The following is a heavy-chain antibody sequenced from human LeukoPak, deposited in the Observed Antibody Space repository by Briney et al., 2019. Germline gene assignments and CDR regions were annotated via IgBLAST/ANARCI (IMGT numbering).Heavy chain of an antibody. Sequence: PGRSLRLSCAASGFTFSSYAMSWVRQAPGKGLEWVSAISGSGGSTYYADSVKGRFTISRDNSKNTLYLQMNSLRAEDTAVYYCARTIFAHYYMDVWGKGTTVTVSS. J-gene: IGHJ6*03. D-gene: IGHD3-3*01. V-gene: IGHV3-23*01. CDR3: ARTIFAHYYMDV. CDR1: GFTFSSYA. CDR2: ISGSGGST.